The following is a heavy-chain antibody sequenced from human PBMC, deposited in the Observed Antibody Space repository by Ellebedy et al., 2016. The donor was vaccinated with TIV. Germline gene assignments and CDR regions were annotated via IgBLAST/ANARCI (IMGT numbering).Heavy chain of an antibody. CDR2: INSDGSST. CDR1: GFTFSGNW. V-gene: IGHV3-74*01. CDR3: ARRGYSYGYFYYGMDV. Sequence: GGSLRLSXAASGFTFSGNWMHWVRQAPGKGLVWVSRINSDGSSTSYADSVKGRFTISRDNAKNTLYLQMNSLRAEDTAVYYCARRGYSYGYFYYGMDVWGQGTTVTVSS. J-gene: IGHJ6*02. D-gene: IGHD5-18*01.